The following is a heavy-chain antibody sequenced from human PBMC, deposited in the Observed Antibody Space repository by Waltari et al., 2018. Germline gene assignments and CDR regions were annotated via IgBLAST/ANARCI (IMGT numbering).Heavy chain of an antibody. CDR3: ARDHSGSYSGPFGY. CDR1: GFTVSSNY. V-gene: IGHV3-53*02. Sequence: EVQLVETGGGLIQPGGSLRLSCAASGFTVSSNYMNWVRQAPGKGLECVSVIYSGGSTYYADSVKGRFTISRDNSKNTLYLQMNSLRAEDTAVYYCARDHSGSYSGPFGYWGQGTLVTVSS. CDR2: IYSGGST. J-gene: IGHJ4*02. D-gene: IGHD1-26*01.